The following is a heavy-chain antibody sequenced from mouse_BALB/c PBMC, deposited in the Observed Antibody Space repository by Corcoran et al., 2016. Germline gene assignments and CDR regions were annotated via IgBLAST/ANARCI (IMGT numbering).Heavy chain of an antibody. Sequence: QIQLVQSGPELKKPGETVKISCKASGYTFTNYGMNWVKQAPGKGLKWMGWINTYTGEPTYADDFKGRFAFSLETSASTAYLQINNLKNEDTATYFCARFYYGSSYWYLDVWGAGTTVTVSS. V-gene: IGHV9-3-1*01. J-gene: IGHJ1*01. CDR3: ARFYYGSSYWYLDV. CDR2: INTYTGEP. D-gene: IGHD1-1*01. CDR1: GYTFTNYG.